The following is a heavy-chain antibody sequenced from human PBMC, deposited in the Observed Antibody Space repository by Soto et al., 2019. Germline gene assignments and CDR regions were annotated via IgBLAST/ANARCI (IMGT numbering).Heavy chain of an antibody. CDR2: ISSSSSYT. CDR1: GFTFSDYY. V-gene: IGHV3-11*06. J-gene: IGHJ4*02. Sequence: GGSLRLSCAASGFTFSDYYMSWIRQAPGKGLEWVSYISSSSSYTNYADSVKGRFTISRDNAKNSLYLQMNSLTDEDTAVYYCARDLGWAFDSWGQGTLVTVSS. CDR3: ARDLGWAFDS. D-gene: IGHD6-19*01.